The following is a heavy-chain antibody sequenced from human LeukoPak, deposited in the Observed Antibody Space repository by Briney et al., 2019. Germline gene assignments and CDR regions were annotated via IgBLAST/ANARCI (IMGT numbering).Heavy chain of an antibody. CDR2: ISSSGGTK. J-gene: IGHJ4*02. CDR1: GFTFSDFY. CDR3: ARAPFGEWLLDY. V-gene: IGHV3-11*01. Sequence: GGSLRLSCAASGFTFSDFYMTWIRQAPGKGLEWVSYISSSGGTKYYAASVKGRFTISRDNANNSLWLQMNSLRAEDTAVYYCARAPFGEWLLDYWGQGTLVTVSS. D-gene: IGHD3-10*01.